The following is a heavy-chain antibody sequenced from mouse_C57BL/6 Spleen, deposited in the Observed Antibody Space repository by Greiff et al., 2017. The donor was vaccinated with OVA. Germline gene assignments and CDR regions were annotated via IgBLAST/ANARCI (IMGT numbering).Heavy chain of an antibody. D-gene: IGHD2-4*01. Sequence: EVQLQQSGAELVKPGASVKLSCTASGFNIKDYYMHWVKQRTEQGLEWIGRIDPEDGETKYAPTFQGKATITADTSSNTAYLQLSSLTSEDTAVDYCARNYDYDAWFAYWGQGTLVTVSA. CDR1: GFNIKDYY. CDR3: ARNYDYDAWFAY. J-gene: IGHJ3*01. V-gene: IGHV14-2*01. CDR2: IDPEDGET.